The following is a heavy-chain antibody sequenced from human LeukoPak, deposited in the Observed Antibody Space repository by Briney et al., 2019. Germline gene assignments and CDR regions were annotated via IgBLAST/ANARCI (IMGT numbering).Heavy chain of an antibody. D-gene: IGHD4-17*01. CDR1: GFTFSSYS. Sequence: GGSLRLSCAASGFTFSSYSMNWVRQAPGKGLEWVSSISSSSSYIYYADSVKGRFTISRDNAKNSLYLRMNSLRAEDTAVYYCARAGTTVTTNWFDPWGQGTLVTVSS. CDR3: ARAGTTVTTNWFDP. V-gene: IGHV3-21*01. J-gene: IGHJ5*02. CDR2: ISSSSSYI.